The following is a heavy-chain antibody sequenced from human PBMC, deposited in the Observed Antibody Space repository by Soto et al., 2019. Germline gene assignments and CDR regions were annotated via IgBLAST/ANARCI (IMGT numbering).Heavy chain of an antibody. J-gene: IGHJ6*02. CDR2: INPNSGGT. V-gene: IGHV1-2*02. CDR3: ARDRGYYDFWSGYYSAFYYGMDV. Sequence: GASVKVSCKASGYTFTGYYMHWVRQAPGQGLEWMGWINPNSGGTNYAQKFQGRVTMTRDTSISTAYMELSRLRSDDTAVYYCARDRGYYDFWSGYYSAFYYGMDVWGQGTTVTVSS. CDR1: GYTFTGYY. D-gene: IGHD3-3*01.